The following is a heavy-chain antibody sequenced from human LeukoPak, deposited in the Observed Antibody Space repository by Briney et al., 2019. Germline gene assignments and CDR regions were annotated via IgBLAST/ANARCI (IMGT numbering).Heavy chain of an antibody. CDR1: SGSISSYY. CDR2: IYYSGST. D-gene: IGHD3-22*01. CDR3: ARGKTYYDISKDAFDI. J-gene: IGHJ3*02. Sequence: PSEPLSLTCTVSSGSISSYYWSWIRQPPGKALEWIGYIYYSGSTNYNPSLKSRVTISVDTSKNQFSLKLSSVTAADTAVYYCARGKTYYDISKDAFDIWGQGTMVTVSS. V-gene: IGHV4-59*01.